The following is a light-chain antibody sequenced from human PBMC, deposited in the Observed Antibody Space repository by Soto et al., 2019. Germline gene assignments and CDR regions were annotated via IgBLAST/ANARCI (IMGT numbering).Light chain of an antibody. CDR1: SGDVGGYNY. V-gene: IGLV2-14*01. J-gene: IGLJ1*01. CDR2: EVT. Sequence: QSVLRHPASVSCSPGHSITISCTGSSGDVGGYNYVSWYQQHPGKAPKLIIYEVTNRPSGVSNRFSASKSGNTASLTISGLQAEDEAYYYCSSYTNTDTLVEFGTGTKVTVL. CDR3: SSYTNTDTLVE.